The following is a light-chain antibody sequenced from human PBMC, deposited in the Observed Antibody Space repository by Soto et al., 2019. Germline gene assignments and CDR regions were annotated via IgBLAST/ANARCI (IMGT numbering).Light chain of an antibody. CDR1: SSDVGSYNL. CDR3: CLYAGSSTPYV. V-gene: IGLV2-23*01. J-gene: IGLJ1*01. Sequence: QSALTQPASVSGSPGQSITISCTGTSSDVGSYNLVSWYQQHPGKAPKLMIYEGSKRPSGVSNRFSGSKSGNTASLTISGLQAEDEADYYCCLYAGSSTPYVFGTGTKVTVL. CDR2: EGS.